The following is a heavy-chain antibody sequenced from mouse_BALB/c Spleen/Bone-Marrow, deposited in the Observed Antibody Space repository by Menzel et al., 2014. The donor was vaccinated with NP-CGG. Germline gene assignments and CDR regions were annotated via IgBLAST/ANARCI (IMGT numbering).Heavy chain of an antibody. Sequence: VQLQQSGPGLVKPSQSLSLTCTVTGYSITSDYAWNWIRQLQGNKLEWMGYISYSSSTNYNPSLKSRISITRDTSKNQFFLHLDSVTAEDTATYYCARWDYGDYAMDYWVHGTSVTVSS. J-gene: IGHJ4*01. D-gene: IGHD1-2*01. CDR1: GYSITSDYA. CDR3: ARWDYGDYAMDY. CDR2: ISYSSST. V-gene: IGHV3-2*02.